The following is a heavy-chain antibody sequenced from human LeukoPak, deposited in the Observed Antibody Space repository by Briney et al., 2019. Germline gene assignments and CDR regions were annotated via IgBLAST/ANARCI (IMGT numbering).Heavy chain of an antibody. CDR2: IRLGGGLT. D-gene: IGHD3-10*01. Sequence: PGGSLRLSCSGSGFTFINYVMAWVRQAPGKGLEWVSSIRLGGGLTHSADAVEGRFIISRDINTLFLQMNSLRPDDTSMYYCARKITMVRAPLIIGYFDLWGRGTLVSLSS. V-gene: IGHV3-23*01. J-gene: IGHJ2*01. CDR1: GFTFINYV. CDR3: ARKITMVRAPLIIGYFDL.